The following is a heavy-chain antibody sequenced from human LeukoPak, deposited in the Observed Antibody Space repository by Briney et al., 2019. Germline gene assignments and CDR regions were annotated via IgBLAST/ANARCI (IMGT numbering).Heavy chain of an antibody. J-gene: IGHJ6*04. Sequence: GGSLRLSCAASGFSFTGYWMYWVRQAPGKGLMWVAGINSDGPNTRYADSVKGRFTISRDNAKNSLYLQMNSLRAEDTAVYYCAELGITMIGGVWGKGTTVTISS. CDR3: AELGITMIGGV. CDR2: INSDGPNT. CDR1: GFSFTGYW. D-gene: IGHD3-10*02. V-gene: IGHV3-74*01.